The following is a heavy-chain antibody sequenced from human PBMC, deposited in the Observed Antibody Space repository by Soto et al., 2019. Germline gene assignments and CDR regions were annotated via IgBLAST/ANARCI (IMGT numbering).Heavy chain of an antibody. CDR1: GGSIGSGDYY. Sequence: SETLSLTCTVSGGSIGSGDYYWSWIRQPPGKGLEWIGYIYYSGSTYYNPSLKSRVTISVDTSKNQFSLKLSSVTAADTAVYYCARGITPVGFSRFDPWGQGTLVTVSS. CDR2: IYYSGST. D-gene: IGHD1-20*01. J-gene: IGHJ5*02. V-gene: IGHV4-30-4*01. CDR3: ARGITPVGFSRFDP.